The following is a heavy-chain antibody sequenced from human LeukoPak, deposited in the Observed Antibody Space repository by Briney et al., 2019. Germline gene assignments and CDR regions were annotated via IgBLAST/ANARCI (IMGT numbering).Heavy chain of an antibody. J-gene: IGHJ5*02. CDR2: ISYDGSNK. CDR1: GFTFSSYA. V-gene: IGHV3-30-3*01. CDR3: ARASSNGIHCSSTSCYICLDWFDP. Sequence: GGSLRLSCAASGFTFSSYAMHWVRQAPGKGLEWVAVISYDGSNKYYADSVKGRFTISRDNSKKTLYLQMNSLRAEDTAVYYCARASSNGIHCSSTSCYICLDWFDPWGQGTLVTVSS. D-gene: IGHD2-2*02.